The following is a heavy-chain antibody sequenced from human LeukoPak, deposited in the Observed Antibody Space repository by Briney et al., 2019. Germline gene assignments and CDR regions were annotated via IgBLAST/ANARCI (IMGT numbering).Heavy chain of an antibody. CDR2: INPNSVGT. CDR1: GYTFTGYY. J-gene: IGHJ3*02. D-gene: IGHD1-26*01. CDR3: TSINSGSYYHDAFDI. Sequence: GASVKVSCKASGYTFTGYYMHWVRQAPGQGLEWMGWINPNSVGTNYAQKFQGRVNMTRDTSISTAYMELSRLRSDDTAVYYCTSINSGSYYHDAFDIWGQGTMVTVSS. V-gene: IGHV1-2*02.